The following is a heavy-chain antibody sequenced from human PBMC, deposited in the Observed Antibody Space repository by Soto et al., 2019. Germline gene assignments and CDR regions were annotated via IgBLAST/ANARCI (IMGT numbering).Heavy chain of an antibody. D-gene: IGHD1-1*01. CDR1: GGSISSGGYY. Sequence: SETLSLTCTVSGGSISSGGYYWSWIRQHPGKGLEWIGYIYYSGSTYYNPSLKSRVTISVDTSKNQFSLKLSSVTAADTAVYYCARDVESYGMDVWGQETTVTVSS. CDR2: IYYSGST. J-gene: IGHJ6*02. CDR3: ARDVESYGMDV. V-gene: IGHV4-31*03.